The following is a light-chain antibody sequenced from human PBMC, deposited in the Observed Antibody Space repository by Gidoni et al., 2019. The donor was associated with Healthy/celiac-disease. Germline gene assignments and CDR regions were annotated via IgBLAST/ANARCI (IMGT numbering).Light chain of an antibody. CDR3: QQYYSTPLT. CDR2: GAS. Sequence: DIVITQSPSSLASSLGERAIIHCKSRQSVLYSSNNKNYLAWYQQKPGQPPKLLIYGASTRESGVPDRFSGSGSGTDFTLTISSLQAEDVAVYYCQQYYSTPLTFGGGTKVEIK. V-gene: IGKV4-1*01. J-gene: IGKJ4*01. CDR1: QSVLYSSNNKNY.